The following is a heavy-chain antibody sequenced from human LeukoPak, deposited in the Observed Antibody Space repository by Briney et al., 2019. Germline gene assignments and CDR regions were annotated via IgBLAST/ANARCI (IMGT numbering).Heavy chain of an antibody. D-gene: IGHD3-22*01. CDR2: IIYSGGAT. Sequence: GGSLRLSCAASGFTFSRSAMTWVRQGPGTGLEFVASIIYSGGATYYADSVKGRFTISRDNSKNTLYLQMNSLRAEDTALYYCAKDGLYYDGSEHVYYFDSWGQGTLVTISS. V-gene: IGHV3-23*01. CDR1: GFTFSRSA. J-gene: IGHJ4*02. CDR3: AKDGLYYDGSEHVYYFDS.